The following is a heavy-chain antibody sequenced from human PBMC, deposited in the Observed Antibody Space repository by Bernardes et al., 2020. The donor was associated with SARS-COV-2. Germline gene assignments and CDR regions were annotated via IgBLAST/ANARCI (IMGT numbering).Heavy chain of an antibody. Sequence: SLILSCAASGFTFRSYSMNWVRQAPGKGLEWVSSISSSSSYIYYADSVKGRFTISRDNAKNSLYLQMNSLRAEDTAVYYCARGPRKAYSSSWYNGAEYFQHWGQGTLVTVSS. D-gene: IGHD6-13*01. J-gene: IGHJ1*01. V-gene: IGHV3-21*01. CDR1: GFTFRSYS. CDR2: ISSSSSYI. CDR3: ARGPRKAYSSSWYNGAEYFQH.